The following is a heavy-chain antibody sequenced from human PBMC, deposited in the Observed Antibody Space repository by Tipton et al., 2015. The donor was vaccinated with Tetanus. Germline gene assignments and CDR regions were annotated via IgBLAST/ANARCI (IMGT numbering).Heavy chain of an antibody. J-gene: IGHJ4*02. CDR3: AKGPAVRVVVPAATYYFDY. V-gene: IGHV3-64*01. CDR1: GFTFSSYP. CDR2: ILHDGVGP. Sequence: SLRLSCAASGFTFSSYPMHWVRQAPGKGLEYVSSILHDGVGPFYANSVKGRFSISRDNSKNTLYLQMKSLRAEDTAVYYCAKGPAVRVVVPAATYYFDYWGQGTLVTVSS. D-gene: IGHD2-2*01.